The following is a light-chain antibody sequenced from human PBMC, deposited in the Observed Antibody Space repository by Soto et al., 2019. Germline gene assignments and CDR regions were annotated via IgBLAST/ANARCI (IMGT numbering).Light chain of an antibody. V-gene: IGKV1-5*01. CDR3: QQYNSYST. CDR2: DAS. CDR1: QIISTW. Sequence: DLQMTQSPSTLSASVGDRVTITCRASQIISTWLAWYQQKPGKAPNLLIYDASSLESGVPSRFSGSGSGTEFTLTISSLQPDDFATYYCQQYNSYSTFGQGTKVEIK. J-gene: IGKJ1*01.